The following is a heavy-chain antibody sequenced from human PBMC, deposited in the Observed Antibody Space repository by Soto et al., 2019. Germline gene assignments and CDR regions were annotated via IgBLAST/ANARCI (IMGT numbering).Heavy chain of an antibody. Sequence: QVQLVQSGAEVKKPGASVKVSCKASGYTFTSYGISWVRQAPGQGLEWMGWISANNGNTNYEQTIQGRVTMTTFTSTCTAHMELRSLRSDDTAVYYCARDGRHSGSYGGYYFDYWGQGTLVTVSS. D-gene: IGHD1-26*01. V-gene: IGHV1-18*01. CDR2: ISANNGNT. J-gene: IGHJ4*02. CDR1: GYTFTSYG. CDR3: ARDGRHSGSYGGYYFDY.